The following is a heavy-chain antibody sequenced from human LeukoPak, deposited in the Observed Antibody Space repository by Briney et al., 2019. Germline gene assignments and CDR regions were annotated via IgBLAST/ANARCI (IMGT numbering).Heavy chain of an antibody. Sequence: GGSLRHSCAASGFTFSSYEMNWVRQAPGKGLEWVSYISSSGSTIYYADSVKGRFTISRDNAKNSLYLQMNSLRAEDTAVYYCAREWYSSSWTYFDYWRQGTLVTVSS. CDR1: GFTFSSYE. J-gene: IGHJ4*02. CDR3: AREWYSSSWTYFDY. V-gene: IGHV3-48*03. D-gene: IGHD6-13*01. CDR2: ISSSGSTI.